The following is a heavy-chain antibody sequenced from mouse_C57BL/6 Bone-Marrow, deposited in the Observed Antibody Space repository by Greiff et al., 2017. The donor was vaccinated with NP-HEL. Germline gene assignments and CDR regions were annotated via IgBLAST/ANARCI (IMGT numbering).Heavy chain of an antibody. V-gene: IGHV5-17*01. Sequence: EVNVVESGGGLVKPGGSLKLSCAASGFTFSDYGMHWVRQAPEKGLEWVAYISSGSSTIYYADTVKGRFTISRDNAKNTLFLQMTSLGSEDTAMYYFSSYPPFAYWGQGTLVTVSA. CDR2: ISSGSSTI. CDR3: SSYPPFAY. CDR1: GFTFSDYG. J-gene: IGHJ3*01.